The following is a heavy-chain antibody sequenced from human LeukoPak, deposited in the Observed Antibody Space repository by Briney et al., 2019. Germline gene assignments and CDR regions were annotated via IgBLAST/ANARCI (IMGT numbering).Heavy chain of an antibody. Sequence: RPSETLSLTCTVSGGSISSGGYYWSWIRQHPGKGLEWIGSIYYSGSTYYNPSLKSRVTISVDTSKNQFSLKLSSVTAADTAVYYCARGIYSGYGPVDYWGQGTLVTVSS. CDR1: GGSISSGGYY. J-gene: IGHJ4*02. V-gene: IGHV4-39*07. CDR3: ARGIYSGYGPVDY. CDR2: IYYSGST. D-gene: IGHD5-12*01.